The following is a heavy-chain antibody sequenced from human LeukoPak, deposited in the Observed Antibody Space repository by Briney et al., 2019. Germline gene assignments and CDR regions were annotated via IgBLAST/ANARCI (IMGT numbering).Heavy chain of an antibody. CDR3: ARRKRGIAAADP. CDR2: IIPNSGGT. J-gene: IGHJ5*02. V-gene: IGHV1-2*02. CDR1: GYTFTGYY. D-gene: IGHD6-13*01. Sequence: ASVKVSCKASGYTFTGYYMHWVRQAPGQGLEWMGWIIPNSGGTNYAQKFQGRVTMTRDTSISTAYMELSRLRSDDTAVYYCARRKRGIAAADPWGQGTLVTVSS.